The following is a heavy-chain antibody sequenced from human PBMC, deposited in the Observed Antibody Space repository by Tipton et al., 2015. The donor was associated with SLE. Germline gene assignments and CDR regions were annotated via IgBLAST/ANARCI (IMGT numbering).Heavy chain of an antibody. V-gene: IGHV7-4-1*02. CDR1: GYTFSTHD. CDR2: INSNTGNP. Sequence: QVQLVQSGSEVKEPGASLKLSCPASGYTFSTHDINRVRQAAGQGLEWVGWINSNTGNPAYARGFTGRFVFSLDTSVKTAYLQSSSLKADDTAVYDCAGGKDGGNYMDVWGKGTTVTVSS. CDR3: AGGKDGGNYMDV. J-gene: IGHJ6*03. D-gene: IGHD3-16*01.